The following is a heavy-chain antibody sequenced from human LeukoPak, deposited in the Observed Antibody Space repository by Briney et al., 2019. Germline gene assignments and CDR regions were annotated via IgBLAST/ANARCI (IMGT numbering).Heavy chain of an antibody. J-gene: IGHJ4*02. CDR3: TTDRIVSTALKFDY. CDR2: IKSKTDGETT. V-gene: IGHV3-15*07. Sequence: PGGSLRPSCAASGFTFNNVWMNWVRQAPGKGREWVGRIKSKTDGETTDYAAPVKGRFAVSRDDSKNTLFPQMNSLSTEDTAVYYCTTDRIVSTALKFDYWGQGTLVAVSS. CDR1: GFTFNNVW. D-gene: IGHD5/OR15-5a*01.